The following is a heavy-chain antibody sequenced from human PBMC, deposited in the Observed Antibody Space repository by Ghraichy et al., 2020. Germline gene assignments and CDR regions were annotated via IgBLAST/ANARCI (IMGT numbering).Heavy chain of an antibody. CDR2: INHSGST. CDR3: ATGGIAAAGTREGRNNWFDP. V-gene: IGHV4-34*01. CDR1: GGSFSGYY. J-gene: IGHJ5*02. D-gene: IGHD6-13*01. Sequence: SETLSLTCAVYGGSFSGYYWSWIRQPPGKGLEWIGEINHSGSTNYNPSLTSRVTISVDTSKNQFSLKLSSVTAADTAVYYCATGGIAAAGTREGRNNWFDPGGQGTLVTVSS.